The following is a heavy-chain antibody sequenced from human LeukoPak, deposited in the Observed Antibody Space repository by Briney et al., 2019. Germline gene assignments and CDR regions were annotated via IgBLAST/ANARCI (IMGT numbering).Heavy chain of an antibody. CDR2: IYYTGST. D-gene: IGHD3-10*01. Sequence: PSETLSLTCTVSGGSISGFYWSWIRQPPGKGLEWIGYIYYTGSTNYNPSLKSRVTISVDTSKNQFSLKLSSVTAADTAVYYCASPVFYSGGAFDIWGQGTTVTVSS. J-gene: IGHJ3*02. CDR1: GGSISGFY. CDR3: ASPVFYSGGAFDI. V-gene: IGHV4-59*01.